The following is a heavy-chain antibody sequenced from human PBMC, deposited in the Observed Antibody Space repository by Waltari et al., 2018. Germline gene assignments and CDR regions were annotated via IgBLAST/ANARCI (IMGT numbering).Heavy chain of an antibody. D-gene: IGHD3-10*01. V-gene: IGHV4-39*01. Sequence: QLQLQESGPGLVKPSETLSLTCTVSGGSISSSSYYWGWIRQPPGKGLEWIGSIYYSGSTYSNPSLKSRVTISVDTSKNQFSLKLSSVTAADTAVYYCARQGRPRQFGPSDYYFDYWGQGTLVTVSS. CDR1: GGSISSSSYY. CDR3: ARQGRPRQFGPSDYYFDY. J-gene: IGHJ4*02. CDR2: IYYSGST.